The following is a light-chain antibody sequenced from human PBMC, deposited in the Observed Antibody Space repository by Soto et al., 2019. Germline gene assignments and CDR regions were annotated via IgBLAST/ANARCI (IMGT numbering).Light chain of an antibody. J-gene: IGKJ1*01. V-gene: IGKV1-39*01. Sequence: DIQMTQSPSSLSASVGDRVTITCRASQSISSYLNWYQQKPGKAPKVVSYAASSLQSGVPSRFSGSGSGTDFTLTISSLKPEDFETYYCQQSYSTPQTFGQGTKVDIK. CDR2: AAS. CDR3: QQSYSTPQT. CDR1: QSISSY.